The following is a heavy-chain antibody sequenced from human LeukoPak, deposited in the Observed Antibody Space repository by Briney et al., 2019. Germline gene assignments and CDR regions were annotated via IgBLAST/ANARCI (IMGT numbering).Heavy chain of an antibody. CDR1: GFTFSSSG. CDR2: IRYDGSSK. D-gene: IGHD1-26*01. V-gene: IGHV3-30*02. CDR3: AKETRGSYSDY. J-gene: IGHJ4*02. Sequence: GGSLRLSCAASGFTFSSSGMLWVRQAPGKGLEWVAFIRYDGSSKYYADSVKGRFTISRDNSKNTLYLQMNSLRAEDTAAYYCAKETRGSYSDYWGQGTLVTVSS.